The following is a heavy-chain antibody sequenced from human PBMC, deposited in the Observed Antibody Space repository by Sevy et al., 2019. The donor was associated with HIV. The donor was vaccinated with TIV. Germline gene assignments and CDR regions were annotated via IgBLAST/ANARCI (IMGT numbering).Heavy chain of an antibody. CDR2: ISGSGGSP. Sequence: GGSLRLSCVASEFRFSNYAMNWVRQAPGKGLEWVSGISGSGGSPYYADSVKGRLTISRDNSKNTLYLQMNSLRAEDTAMYYCAKDLYYDNSLFDYWGQGILVTVSS. V-gene: IGHV3-23*01. J-gene: IGHJ4*02. D-gene: IGHD3-22*01. CDR3: AKDLYYDNSLFDY. CDR1: EFRFSNYA.